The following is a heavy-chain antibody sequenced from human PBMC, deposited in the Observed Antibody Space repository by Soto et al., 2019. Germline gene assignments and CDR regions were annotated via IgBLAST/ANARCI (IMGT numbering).Heavy chain of an antibody. D-gene: IGHD4-17*01. CDR3: AKDSLKNVYGDSLDY. CDR1: GFTFSSYA. V-gene: IGHV3-23*01. Sequence: EVQLLESGGGLVQPGGSLRLSCAASGFTFSSYAMSWVRQAPGKGLEWVSAISGSGGSTYYADSVKGRFTISRDNSKNTLYQLLNSLRAKYTAVYYCAKDSLKNVYGDSLDYWGQRTLVTVSS. CDR2: ISGSGGST. J-gene: IGHJ4*02.